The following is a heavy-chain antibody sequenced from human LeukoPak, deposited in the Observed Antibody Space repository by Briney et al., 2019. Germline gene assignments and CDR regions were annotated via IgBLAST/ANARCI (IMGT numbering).Heavy chain of an antibody. Sequence: DSVKGRFTISRDNAKNSLYLQMNSLRAEDTAVYFCARRQIGSAFDIWGQGTLVTVSS. J-gene: IGHJ3*02. V-gene: IGHV3-7*01. D-gene: IGHD1-26*01. CDR3: ARRQIGSAFDI.